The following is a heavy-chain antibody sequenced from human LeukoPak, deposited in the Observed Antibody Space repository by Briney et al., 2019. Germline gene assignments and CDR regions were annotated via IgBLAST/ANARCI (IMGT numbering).Heavy chain of an antibody. CDR3: ARALRMGSSSCGY. Sequence: GGSLRLSCAASGFTLSSYSMNCVRQAPGKGLEWVSSISSSSSYIYYADSVKGRFTISRDNAKNSLYLQMHSLRAEDTAVYYGARALRMGSSSCGYWGQGTLVTVSS. D-gene: IGHD6-13*01. CDR1: GFTLSSYS. V-gene: IGHV3-21*01. J-gene: IGHJ4*02. CDR2: ISSSSSYI.